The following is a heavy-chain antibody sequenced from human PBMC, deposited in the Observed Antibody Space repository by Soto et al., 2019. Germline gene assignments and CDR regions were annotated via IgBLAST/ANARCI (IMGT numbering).Heavy chain of an antibody. CDR2: ISGSGDIT. V-gene: IGHV3-23*01. CDR3: AKDLKPGPPRGIFDN. CDR1: GFTFSSYA. J-gene: IGHJ4*02. D-gene: IGHD1-1*01. Sequence: PGGSLRLSCAASGFTFSSYAMSWVRQAPGKGLEWVSDISGSGDITYYADSVKGRFTISRDNSKNTPYLQMNSLRVEDTAVYYCAKDLKPGPPRGIFDNWGQETLVTVSS.